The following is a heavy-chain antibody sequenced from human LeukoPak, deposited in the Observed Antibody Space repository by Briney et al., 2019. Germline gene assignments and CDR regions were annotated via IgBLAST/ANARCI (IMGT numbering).Heavy chain of an antibody. Sequence: GESLKISCKGSGYSFTSYWISWVRQMPGKGLEWMGRIDPSDSYANYSPSFQGHVTISADKSISTAYLQWSSLKASDTAMYYCARHATGIAVAGTTDYWDQGTLVTVSS. V-gene: IGHV5-10-1*01. CDR2: IDPSDSYA. CDR3: ARHATGIAVAGTTDY. J-gene: IGHJ4*02. D-gene: IGHD6-19*01. CDR1: GYSFTSYW.